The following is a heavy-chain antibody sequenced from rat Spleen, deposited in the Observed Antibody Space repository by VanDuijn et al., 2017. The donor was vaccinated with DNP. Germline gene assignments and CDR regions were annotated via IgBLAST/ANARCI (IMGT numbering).Heavy chain of an antibody. CDR3: TRDARHTTGIGDY. CDR1: GFSLTSFH. Sequence: QVQLKESGPGLVQPSQTLSLACTVSGFSLTSFHVHWVRQSSGRGLEWMGVIWTGGSTEYNSALKSRLSISRDTSKSQVFLKMNSLQTEDTAIYFCTRDARHTTGIGDYWGQGVMVTVSS. CDR2: IWTGGST. J-gene: IGHJ2*01. D-gene: IGHD1-7*01. V-gene: IGHV2-43*01.